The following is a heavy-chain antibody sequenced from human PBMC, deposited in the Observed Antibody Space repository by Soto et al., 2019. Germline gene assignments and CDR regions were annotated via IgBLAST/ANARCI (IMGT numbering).Heavy chain of an antibody. D-gene: IGHD6-19*01. J-gene: IGHJ4*02. V-gene: IGHV1-18*01. CDR3: ARDYSSASGANFDL. CDR1: GDTFTRFD. CDR2: IRVSNGET. Sequence: QVQLVQSGAELKKPGASVKVPCKASGDTFTRFDVSWLRQVPGQGLEWMGWIRVSNGETNYAQKFQGRVTMTTDTSTGTVFMDLRTLRPDDTALYYCARDYSSASGANFDLWGQGTLVTVSS.